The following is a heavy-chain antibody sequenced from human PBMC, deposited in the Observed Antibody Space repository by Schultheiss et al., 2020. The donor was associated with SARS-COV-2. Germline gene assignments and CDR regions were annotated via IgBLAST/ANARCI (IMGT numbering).Heavy chain of an antibody. CDR1: GGTFSSYA. J-gene: IGHJ4*02. D-gene: IGHD6-19*01. CDR2: IIPIFGTA. CDR3: ARGGGGWYYFDY. V-gene: IGHV1-69*13. Sequence: SVKVSCKASGGTFSSYAISWVRQAPGQGLGWMGGIIPIFGTANYAQKFQGRVTITADESTSTAYMELSSLRSDDTAVYYCARGGGGWYYFDYWGQGTLVTVSS.